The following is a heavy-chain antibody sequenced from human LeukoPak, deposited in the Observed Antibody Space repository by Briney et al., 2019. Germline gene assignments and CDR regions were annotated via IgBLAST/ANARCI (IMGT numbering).Heavy chain of an antibody. Sequence: GGSLRLSCAASGFTFDDYAMHWVRLAPGKGLEWVSGISWNGGNIDYADSVKGRFTISRDNAKNSLYLQMGSLRAQDTALYYCVFEFKGQAGTTAFDYWGQGTLVTVSS. V-gene: IGHV3-9*01. CDR1: GFTFDDYA. D-gene: IGHD1-7*01. CDR3: VFEFKGQAGTTAFDY. CDR2: ISWNGGNI. J-gene: IGHJ4*02.